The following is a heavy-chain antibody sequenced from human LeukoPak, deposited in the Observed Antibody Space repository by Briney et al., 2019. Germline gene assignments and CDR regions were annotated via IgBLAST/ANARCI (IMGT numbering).Heavy chain of an antibody. CDR1: GFTFSSFW. J-gene: IGHJ4*02. D-gene: IGHD3-3*01. Sequence: GGALRLSCAASGFTFSSFWMSWVRQAPGKGLEWVAKIIQDGSEKYYVDSVKGRFTISRDNAKNSLYLQMNSLRAEDTAVYYCARDSPGIMIFGVVTPNGGQGTLVTVSS. V-gene: IGHV3-7*05. CDR2: IIQDGSEK. CDR3: ARDSPGIMIFGVVTPN.